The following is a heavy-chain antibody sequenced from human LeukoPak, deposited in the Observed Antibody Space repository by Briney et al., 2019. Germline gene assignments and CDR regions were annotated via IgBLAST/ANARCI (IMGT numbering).Heavy chain of an antibody. J-gene: IGHJ4*02. CDR2: INPNSGGT. V-gene: IGHV1-2*06. CDR3: ARDLLAGAGTESNY. D-gene: IGHD6-19*01. Sequence: ASVKVSCKASGYTFTGYYMHWVRQAPGQGLEWMGRINPNSGGTNYAQKFQGRVTMTRDTSISTACMELSRLRSDDTAVYYCARDLLAGAGTESNYWGQGTLVTVSS. CDR1: GYTFTGYY.